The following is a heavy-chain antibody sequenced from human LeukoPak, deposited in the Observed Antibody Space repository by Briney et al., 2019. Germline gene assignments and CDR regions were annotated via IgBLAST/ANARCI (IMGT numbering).Heavy chain of an antibody. J-gene: IGHJ4*02. V-gene: IGHV3-21*01. CDR2: ISSSSSYI. CDR3: ARDDSKSPMAYYDSSGYPAY. CDR1: GFTFSSYS. Sequence: GGSLRLSCAAYGFTFSSYSMTWVRQAPGKGLEWVSSISSSSSYIYYADSVKGRFTISRDNAKNSLYLQMNSLRAEDTAVYYCARDDSKSPMAYYDSSGYPAYWGQGTLVTVSS. D-gene: IGHD3-22*01.